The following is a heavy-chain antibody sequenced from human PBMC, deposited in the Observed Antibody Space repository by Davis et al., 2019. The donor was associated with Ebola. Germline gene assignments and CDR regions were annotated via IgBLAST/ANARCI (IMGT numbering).Heavy chain of an antibody. J-gene: IGHJ6*02. V-gene: IGHV1-46*03. CDR3: AREEIVVVATNPSPYYYYGMDV. D-gene: IGHD2-15*01. CDR1: GYTFTNYY. Sequence: ASAQVSCKASGYTFTNYYMHSVRQAPGQGLEWMGMINPNDGRTIYAQKFQGRVTVTRDTSTTTVYMELSSLRSEDTAVYYCAREEIVVVATNPSPYYYYGMDVWGQGTTVTVSS. CDR2: INPNDGRT.